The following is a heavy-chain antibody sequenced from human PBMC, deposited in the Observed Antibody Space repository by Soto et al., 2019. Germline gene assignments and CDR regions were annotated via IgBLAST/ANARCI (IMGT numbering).Heavy chain of an antibody. J-gene: IGHJ4*02. D-gene: IGHD3-9*01. CDR1: GFTFSSYA. CDR2: ISYDGSNK. Sequence: GSLRLSCAASGFTFSSYAMHWVRQAPGKGLEWVAVISYDGSNKYYADSVKGRFTISRDNSKNTLYLQMNSLRAEDTAVYYCARAKSDYDILTGNDYWGQGTLVTVSS. V-gene: IGHV3-30-3*01. CDR3: ARAKSDYDILTGNDY.